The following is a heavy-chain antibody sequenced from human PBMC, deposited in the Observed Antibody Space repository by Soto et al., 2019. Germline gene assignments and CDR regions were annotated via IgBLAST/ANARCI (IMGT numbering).Heavy chain of an antibody. CDR3: AREKTNDYGDNGYYFDY. CDR2: ISYDGSNK. V-gene: IGHV3-30-3*01. D-gene: IGHD4-17*01. CDR1: GFTFSSYA. Sequence: GGSLRLSCAASGFTFSSYAMHWVRQAPGKGLEWVAVISYDGSNKYYADSVKGRFTISRDNSKNTLYLQMNSLRAEDTAVYYCAREKTNDYGDNGYYFDYWGQGTPVTVSS. J-gene: IGHJ4*02.